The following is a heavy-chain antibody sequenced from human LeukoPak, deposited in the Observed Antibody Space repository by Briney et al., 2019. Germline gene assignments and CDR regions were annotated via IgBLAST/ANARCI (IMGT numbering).Heavy chain of an antibody. Sequence: SETLSLTCTVSGGSINNYYWNWIRQPPGKGLEWIAYIYYSGSTSYNPSLKSRVTISVDTSNNQFSLKLSSVTAADTAVYYCARDLRGTSAMDVWGKGTTVTVSS. CDR1: GGSINNYY. V-gene: IGHV4-59*01. CDR2: IYYSGST. CDR3: ARDLRGTSAMDV. D-gene: IGHD2-2*01. J-gene: IGHJ6*03.